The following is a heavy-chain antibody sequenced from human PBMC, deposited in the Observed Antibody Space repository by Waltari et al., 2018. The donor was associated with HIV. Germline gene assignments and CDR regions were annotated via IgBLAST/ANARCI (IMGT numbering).Heavy chain of an antibody. CDR3: TREVGHSGYDSSAFDI. J-gene: IGHJ3*02. CDR2: IRSKAYGGTT. CDR1: GFTFGDYA. Sequence: EVQLVESGGGLVQPGRSLRLSCTASGFTFGDYAMSWFRQAPGKGLEWVGFIRSKAYGGTTEYAASVKGRFTISRDDSKSIAYLQMNSLKTEDTAVYYCTREVGHSGYDSSAFDIWGQGTMVTVSS. V-gene: IGHV3-49*03. D-gene: IGHD5-12*01.